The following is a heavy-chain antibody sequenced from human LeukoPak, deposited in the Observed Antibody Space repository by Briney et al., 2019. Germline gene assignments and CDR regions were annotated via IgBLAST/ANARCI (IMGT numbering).Heavy chain of an antibody. D-gene: IGHD3-3*01. CDR1: GGTFNSYA. CDR3: ARSRTIFVGMDV. V-gene: IGHV1-69*04. J-gene: IGHJ6*02. Sequence: SVKVSCKASGGTFNSYAVTWVRQAPGQELEWMGRIIPILGVTNYAQKFQDRVTITADKSTSTAYMELSSLTSEDTAAYYCARSRTIFVGMDVWGQGTTVTVSS. CDR2: IIPILGVT.